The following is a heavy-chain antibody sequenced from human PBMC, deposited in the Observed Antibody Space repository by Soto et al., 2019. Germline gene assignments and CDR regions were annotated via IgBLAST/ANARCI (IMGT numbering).Heavy chain of an antibody. D-gene: IGHD3-16*01. Sequence: ASVKVSCKASGYTFTSYGISWVRQAPGQGLEWMGWISAYNGNTNYAQKLQGRVTMTTDTSTSTAYMELRSLRSDDTAVYYCARAGPLGELYPIWFDPWGQGTLVTVSS. CDR1: GYTFTSYG. CDR3: ARAGPLGELYPIWFDP. J-gene: IGHJ5*02. V-gene: IGHV1-18*01. CDR2: ISAYNGNT.